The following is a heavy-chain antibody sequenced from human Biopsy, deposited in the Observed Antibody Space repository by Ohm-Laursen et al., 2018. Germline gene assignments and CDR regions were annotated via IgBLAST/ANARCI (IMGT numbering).Heavy chain of an antibody. J-gene: IGHJ4*02. V-gene: IGHV3-72*01. CDR3: ARMPHFDY. CDR2: ATNRGDNYAT. CDR1: GFTFTNHF. D-gene: IGHD2-2*01. Sequence: SLRLSCAASGFTFTNHFMDWVRRAPGKGLEWVGRATNRGDNYATHYAAAVKGRFSISRDDSENSIYLQMNSLKTEDTAVYYCARMPHFDYWGQGILVTVSS.